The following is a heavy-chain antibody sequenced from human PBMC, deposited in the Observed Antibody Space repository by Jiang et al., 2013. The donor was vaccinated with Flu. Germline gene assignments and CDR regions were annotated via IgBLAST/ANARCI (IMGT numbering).Heavy chain of an antibody. Sequence: TFSSYGMHWVRQAPGKGLEWVAVIWYDEVINTMQTPSRADSPYSRDNSKNTLYLQMNSLRAEDTAVYYCARDSPRTTGIAAAGTPPDYWGQGTLVTVSS. CDR1: TFSSYG. CDR2: IWYDEVI. V-gene: IGHV3-33*01. D-gene: IGHD6-13*01. CDR3: ARDSPRTTGIAAAGTPPDY. J-gene: IGHJ4*02.